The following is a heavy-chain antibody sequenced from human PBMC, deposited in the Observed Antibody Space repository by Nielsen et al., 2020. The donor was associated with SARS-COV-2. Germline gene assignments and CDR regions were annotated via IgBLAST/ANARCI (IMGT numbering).Heavy chain of an antibody. J-gene: IGHJ4*02. Sequence: GESLKISCAASGFSFSNYGMHWVRQAPGKGLEWVAIISYDGSNKYYADSVKGRFTISRDNSKNTLYLQMNSLRAEDTAVYYCAKDLVAVGRVFDYWGQGTLVTVSS. V-gene: IGHV3-30*18. CDR2: ISYDGSNK. CDR3: AKDLVAVGRVFDY. CDR1: GFSFSNYG. D-gene: IGHD6-19*01.